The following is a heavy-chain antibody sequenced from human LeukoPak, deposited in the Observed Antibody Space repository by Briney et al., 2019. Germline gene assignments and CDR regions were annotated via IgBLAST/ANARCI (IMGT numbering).Heavy chain of an antibody. D-gene: IGHD3-22*01. Sequence: GGSLRLSCAASGFTFSSYSMNWVRQAPGKGLEWVSSISSSSSYIYYAYSVKGRFTISRDNAKNSLYLQMNSLRAEDTAVYYCARDYDSIIWGQGTLVTVSS. CDR2: ISSSSSYI. CDR1: GFTFSSYS. V-gene: IGHV3-21*01. CDR3: ARDYDSII. J-gene: IGHJ4*02.